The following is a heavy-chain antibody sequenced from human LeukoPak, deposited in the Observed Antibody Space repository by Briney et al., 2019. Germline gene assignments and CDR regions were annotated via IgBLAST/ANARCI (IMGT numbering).Heavy chain of an antibody. Sequence: GESLKISCKGSGYSFTSYWIGWVRQMPGKGLEWMGIIYPGDSDTRYSPSFQGQVTISADKSISTAYLQWSSLKASDTAMYYCARPSYDFWSGYYMLDYWGQGTLVTVSS. J-gene: IGHJ4*02. CDR1: GYSFTSYW. CDR2: IYPGDSDT. CDR3: ARPSYDFWSGYYMLDY. V-gene: IGHV5-51*01. D-gene: IGHD3-3*01.